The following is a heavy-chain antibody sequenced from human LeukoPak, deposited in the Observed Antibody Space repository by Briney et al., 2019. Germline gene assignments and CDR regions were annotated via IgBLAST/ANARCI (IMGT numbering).Heavy chain of an antibody. CDR1: GFTFSNYA. CDR2: ISGIGGST. V-gene: IGHV3-23*01. J-gene: IGHJ6*04. Sequence: GGSLRLSCAASGFTFSNYAMSWVRQPPGKGLEWLSAISGIGGSTYYADSVTGRFTISRNNSNNTLDLQMNSLRADDTAVYYCTKAARIAGPSYYYYGMDVWGKGTTVTVST. CDR3: TKAARIAGPSYYYYGMDV. D-gene: IGHD6-13*01.